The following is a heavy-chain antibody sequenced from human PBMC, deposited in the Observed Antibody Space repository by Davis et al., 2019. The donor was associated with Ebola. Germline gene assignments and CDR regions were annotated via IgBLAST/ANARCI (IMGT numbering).Heavy chain of an antibody. J-gene: IGHJ6*02. D-gene: IGHD6-19*01. CDR1: GFTFSSYS. CDR2: INHSGST. CDR3: ARVFKGSGWRYYYYYGMDV. V-gene: IGHV4-34*01. Sequence: ESLKISCAASGFTFSSYSMNWVRQPPGKGLEWIGEINHSGSTNYNPSLKSRVTISVDTSKNQFSLKLSSVTAADTAVYYCARVFKGSGWRYYYYYGMDVWGQGTTVTVSS.